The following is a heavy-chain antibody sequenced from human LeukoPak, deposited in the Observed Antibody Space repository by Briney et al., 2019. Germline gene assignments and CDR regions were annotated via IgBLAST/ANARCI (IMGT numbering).Heavy chain of an antibody. D-gene: IGHD3-10*01. CDR2: ISSSGSTI. V-gene: IGHV3-48*04. J-gene: IGHJ6*02. CDR1: GFTFSSYA. Sequence: RGSLRLSCAASGFTFSSYAMSWVRQAPGKGLEWVSYISSSGSTIYYADSVKGRFTISRDNAKNSLYLQMNSLRAEDTAVYYCAREQVLLPYRSDYYYYYGMDVWGQGTTVTVSS. CDR3: AREQVLLPYRSDYYYYYGMDV.